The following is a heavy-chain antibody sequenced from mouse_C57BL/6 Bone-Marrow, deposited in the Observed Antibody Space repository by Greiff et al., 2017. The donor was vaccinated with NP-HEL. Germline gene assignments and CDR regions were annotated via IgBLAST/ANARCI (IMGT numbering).Heavy chain of an antibody. CDR2: FHPYNDDT. V-gene: IGHV1-47*01. D-gene: IGHD2-4*01. J-gene: IGHJ3*01. CDR3: ARKSDYEAWLAY. CDR1: GYTFTTYP. Sequence: VQLHQSGAELVKPGASVKMSCKASGYTFTTYPIEWMKQNHGKSLEWIGNFHPYNDDTKYNEKFKGKATLTVEKSSSTVYLDLSRLTSDDSAVYYCARKSDYEAWLAYWGQGTLVTVSA.